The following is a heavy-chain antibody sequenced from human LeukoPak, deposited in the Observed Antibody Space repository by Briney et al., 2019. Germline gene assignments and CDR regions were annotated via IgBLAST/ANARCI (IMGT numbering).Heavy chain of an antibody. CDR2: ISGSGGNT. Sequence: GGSLRLSCAASGITFSSYAMSWVRQAPGKGLEWVSGISGSGGNTYYADSVKGRFTISRDNSKNTLYLQMNSLRAEDTAVYYCARGGSYLSAFDIWGQGTMVTVSS. V-gene: IGHV3-23*01. J-gene: IGHJ3*02. CDR3: ARGGSYLSAFDI. D-gene: IGHD1-26*01. CDR1: GITFSSYA.